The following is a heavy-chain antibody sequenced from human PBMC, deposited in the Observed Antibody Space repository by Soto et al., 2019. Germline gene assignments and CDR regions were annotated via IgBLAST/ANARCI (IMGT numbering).Heavy chain of an antibody. CDR3: ARDLVVVTAIPYYYYGMDV. Sequence: GGSLRLSCAASGFTFSSYAMHWVRQAPGKGLDWVAVISYDGSNKYYADSVKGRFTISRDNSKNTLYLQMNSLRAEDTAVYYCARDLVVVTAIPYYYYGMDVWGQGTTVTVSS. CDR2: ISYDGSNK. D-gene: IGHD2-21*02. J-gene: IGHJ6*02. V-gene: IGHV3-30-3*01. CDR1: GFTFSSYA.